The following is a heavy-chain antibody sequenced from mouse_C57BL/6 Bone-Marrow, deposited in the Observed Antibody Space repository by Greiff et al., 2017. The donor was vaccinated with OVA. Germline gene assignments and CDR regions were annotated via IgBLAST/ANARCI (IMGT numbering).Heavy chain of an antibody. V-gene: IGHV3-1*01. CDR3: ARELRFYYVDY. CDR1: GYSITSGYD. CDR2: ISYSGST. J-gene: IGHJ2*01. D-gene: IGHD1-1*01. Sequence: VQLKESGPGMVKPSQSLSLTCTVTGYSITSGYDWHWIRHFPGNKLEWMGYISYSGSTNYNPSLKSRISITHDTSKNHFFLKLNSVTTEDTATYYCARELRFYYVDYWGQGTTLTVSS.